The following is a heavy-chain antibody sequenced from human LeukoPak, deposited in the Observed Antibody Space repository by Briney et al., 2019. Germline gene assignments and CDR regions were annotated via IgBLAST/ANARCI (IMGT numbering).Heavy chain of an antibody. V-gene: IGHV3-23*01. Sequence: PGGSLRLSCAASGFIFSSYAMDWVRQAPGKGREWVSGIRGSGGRTHYADSVKGRFTILRDNSKNTLYLRMNSLRAEDTAVYYCAKEDGPQTCLVEGSFDYWSQGTLVTVSS. CDR3: AKEDGPQTCLVEGSFDY. CDR1: GFIFSSYA. J-gene: IGHJ4*02. CDR2: IRGSGGRT. D-gene: IGHD6-19*01.